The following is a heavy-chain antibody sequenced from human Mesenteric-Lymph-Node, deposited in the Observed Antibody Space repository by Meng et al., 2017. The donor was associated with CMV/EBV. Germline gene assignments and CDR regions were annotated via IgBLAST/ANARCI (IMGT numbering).Heavy chain of an antibody. Sequence: RLSCAAYGLTFSNAWMTGVRQAPGKGLEWVGRIKDKIDGGTTDYAASVKGRFSISRDDSKNILYLQMNSLKSEDTAVYFCATFARGYWGQGTLVTVSS. CDR2: IKDKIDGGTT. J-gene: IGHJ4*02. V-gene: IGHV3-15*01. D-gene: IGHD3-10*01. CDR1: GLTFSNAW. CDR3: ATFARGY.